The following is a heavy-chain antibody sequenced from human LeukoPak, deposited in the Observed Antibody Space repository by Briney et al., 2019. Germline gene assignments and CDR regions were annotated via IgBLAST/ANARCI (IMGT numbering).Heavy chain of an antibody. CDR3: ARRLYYDFWSGYWPDD. CDR1: GGSFSGYY. Sequence: SETLSLTXAVYGGSFSGYYWSWIRQPPGKGLEWIGEINHSGSTNYNPSLKSRVTISVDTSKNQFSLKLSSVTAADTAVYYCARRLYYDFWSGYWPDDWGQGTLVTVSS. CDR2: INHSGST. D-gene: IGHD3-3*01. V-gene: IGHV4-34*01. J-gene: IGHJ4*02.